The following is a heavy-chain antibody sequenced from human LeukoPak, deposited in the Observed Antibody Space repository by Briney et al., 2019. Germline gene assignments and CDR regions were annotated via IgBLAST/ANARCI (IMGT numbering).Heavy chain of an antibody. CDR3: AKDPSATPYYYGMDV. CDR1: GFNFSSYA. CDR2: ISGSGGST. Sequence: GGSLRVSCAASGFNFSSYAMSWVRQAPGKGLEWVSAISGSGGSTYYADSVKGRFTISRDNSKNTLYLQMNSLRAEDTAVYYCAKDPSATPYYYGMDVWGQGTTVTVSS. V-gene: IGHV3-23*01. J-gene: IGHJ6*02. D-gene: IGHD2-15*01.